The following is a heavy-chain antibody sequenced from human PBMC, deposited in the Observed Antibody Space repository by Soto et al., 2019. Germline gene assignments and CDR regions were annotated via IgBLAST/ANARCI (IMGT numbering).Heavy chain of an antibody. V-gene: IGHV4-39*02. J-gene: IGHJ4*02. D-gene: IGHD3-9*01. CDR1: GGSISSSSYY. Sequence: PSETLSLTCSVSGGSISSSSYYWGWIRQPPGKGLEWIGSIYYSGNTYYNPSLKSRVTISVDTSKNQFSLKLSSVTAADTAVYYCARELRYFDWLLTYFDYWGQGTLVTVSS. CDR3: ARELRYFDWLLTYFDY. CDR2: IYYSGNT.